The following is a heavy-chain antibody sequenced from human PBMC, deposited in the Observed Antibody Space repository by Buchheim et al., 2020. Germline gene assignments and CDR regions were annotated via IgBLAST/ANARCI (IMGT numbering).Heavy chain of an antibody. J-gene: IGHJ4*02. CDR2: LSGSGGST. D-gene: IGHD4-17*01. CDR1: GFTFSSYA. CDR3: ANSRYGDYGNGMYYFDY. V-gene: IGHV3-23*01. Sequence: EVQLLESGGGLVQPGGSLRLSCAASGFTFSSYAMTWVRQAPGKGLEWVSTLSGSGGSTYYADSVKGRVTISRASSKKTLYLQMHSLRAEDTAVYYCANSRYGDYGNGMYYFDYWGQGTL.